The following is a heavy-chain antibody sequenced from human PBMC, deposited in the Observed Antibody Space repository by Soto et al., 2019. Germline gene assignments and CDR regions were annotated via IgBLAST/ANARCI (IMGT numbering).Heavy chain of an antibody. J-gene: IGHJ4*02. D-gene: IGHD6-6*01. CDR3: ARISSTSSTTY. V-gene: IGHV3-23*01. CDR1: GFTFSNYA. Sequence: GGSLRLSCAACGFTFSNYAFNWVRQAPGKGLEWVSAISGDGATTFYADSVRGRFTFSRDNSKNTLYLQMNSLRVEDTAVYYCARISSTSSTTYWGQGTLVTVSS. CDR2: ISGDGATT.